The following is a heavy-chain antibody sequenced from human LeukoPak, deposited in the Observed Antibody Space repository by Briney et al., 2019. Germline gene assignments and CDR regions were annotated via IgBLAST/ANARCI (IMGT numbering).Heavy chain of an antibody. CDR3: ATSPYNYYDSSGYYYAFDY. CDR1: GYTLTELS. J-gene: IGHJ4*02. V-gene: IGHV1-24*01. CDR2: FDPEDGET. D-gene: IGHD3-22*01. Sequence: ASVKVSSKVSGYTLTELSMHWVRQAPGKGLEWMGGFDPEDGETIYAQKFQGRVTMTEDTSTDTAYMELSSLRSEDTAVYYCATSPYNYYDSSGYYYAFDYWGQGTLVTVSS.